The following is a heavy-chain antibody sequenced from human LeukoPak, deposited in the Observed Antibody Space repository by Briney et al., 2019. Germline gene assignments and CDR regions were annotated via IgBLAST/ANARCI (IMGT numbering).Heavy chain of an antibody. Sequence: GRSRRLSCAASGFTFSSYWMGWFGQAPGKGLEWVANIKLDGSEEYYVDSVKGRFTISRDNAKNSLYLQMNSLRAEDTAVYYCARVLSTRSPLTTVTTYYYYMDVWGKGTTVTVSS. V-gene: IGHV3-7*01. CDR1: GFTFSSYW. CDR2: IKLDGSEE. J-gene: IGHJ6*03. D-gene: IGHD4-11*01. CDR3: ARVLSTRSPLTTVTTYYYYMDV.